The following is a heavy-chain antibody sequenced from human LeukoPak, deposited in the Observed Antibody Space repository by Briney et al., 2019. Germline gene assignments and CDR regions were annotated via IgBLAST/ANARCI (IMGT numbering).Heavy chain of an antibody. V-gene: IGHV4-59*01. CDR2: IYYSGST. CDR3: ARRVGRYSSSFDY. Sequence: KPSGTLPLTCTVSGGSISSYYWSWIRQPPGKGLEWIGYIYYSGSTNYNPSLKSRVTISVDTSKNQFSLKLSSVTAADTAVYYCARRVGRYSSSFDYWGQGTLVTVSS. J-gene: IGHJ4*02. CDR1: GGSISSYY. D-gene: IGHD5-18*01.